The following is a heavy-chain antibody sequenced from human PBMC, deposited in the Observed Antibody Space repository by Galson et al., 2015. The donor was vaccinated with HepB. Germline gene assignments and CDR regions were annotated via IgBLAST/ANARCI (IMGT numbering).Heavy chain of an antibody. J-gene: IGHJ6*02. Sequence: SVKVSCKASGYTFTSYYMHWVRQAPGQGLEWMGIINPSGGSTSYAQKFQGRVTMTRDTSTSTVYMELSSLRSEDTAVYYCARSHHRGGLSQFSDYGMDVWGQGTTVTVSS. CDR1: GYTFTSYY. CDR2: INPSGGST. V-gene: IGHV1-46*01. CDR3: ARSHHRGGLSQFSDYGMDV. D-gene: IGHD6-19*01.